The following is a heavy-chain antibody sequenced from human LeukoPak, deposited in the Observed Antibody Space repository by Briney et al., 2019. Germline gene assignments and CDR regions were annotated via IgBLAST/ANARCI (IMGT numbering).Heavy chain of an antibody. D-gene: IGHD3-10*01. CDR3: ARVGYGSGSYFESEYFDY. V-gene: IGHV3-21*01. Sequence: PGGSLSLSCAASGFTFSSYSMNWVRQAPGKGLEWVSSISSSSSYIYYADSVKGRFTISRDNAKNSLYLQMNSLRAEDTAVYYCARVGYGSGSYFESEYFDYWGQGTLVTVSS. CDR2: ISSSSSYI. J-gene: IGHJ4*02. CDR1: GFTFSSYS.